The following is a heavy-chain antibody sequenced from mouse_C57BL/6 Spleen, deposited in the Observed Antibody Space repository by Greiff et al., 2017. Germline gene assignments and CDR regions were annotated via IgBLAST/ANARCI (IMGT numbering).Heavy chain of an antibody. Sequence: VKLMESGPELVKPGASVKISCKASGYAFSSSWMNWVKQRPGKGLEWIGRIYPGDGDTNYNGKFKGKATLTADKSSSTAYMQLSSLTSEDSAVYFCARGNYPNGDAMDYWGQGTSVTVSS. CDR3: ARGNYPNGDAMDY. J-gene: IGHJ4*01. V-gene: IGHV1-82*01. CDR1: GYAFSSSW. D-gene: IGHD1-1*02. CDR2: IYPGDGDT.